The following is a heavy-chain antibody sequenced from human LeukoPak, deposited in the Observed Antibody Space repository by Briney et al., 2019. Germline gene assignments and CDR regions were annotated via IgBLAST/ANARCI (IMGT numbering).Heavy chain of an antibody. CDR1: GGTFSSYA. J-gene: IGHJ5*02. Sequence: SVKVSCKASGGTFSSYAISWVRQAPGQGLEWMGGMIPIFGTANYAQKFQGRVTITADGSTSTPYMELSSLRSEDTAVYYCAMGLGYCSGGSCYYNWFDPWGQGTLVTVSS. CDR3: AMGLGYCSGGSCYYNWFDP. V-gene: IGHV1-69*01. D-gene: IGHD2-15*01. CDR2: MIPIFGTA.